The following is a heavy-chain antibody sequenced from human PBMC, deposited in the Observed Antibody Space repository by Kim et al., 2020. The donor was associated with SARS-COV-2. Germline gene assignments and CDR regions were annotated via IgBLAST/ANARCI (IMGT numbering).Heavy chain of an antibody. J-gene: IGHJ2*01. V-gene: IGHV1-69*01. D-gene: IGHD3-10*01. Sequence: AQKFQGRVTITADESTSTAYMELSSLRSEDTAVYYCARARSGSTARYFDLWGRGTLVTVSS. CDR3: ARARSGSTARYFDL.